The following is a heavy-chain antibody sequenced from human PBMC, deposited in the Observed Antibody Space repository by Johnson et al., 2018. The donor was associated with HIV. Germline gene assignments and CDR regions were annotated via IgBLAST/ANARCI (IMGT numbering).Heavy chain of an antibody. CDR3: ARDQKVQPSSYLDAFDI. CDR2: ISSSGSTI. V-gene: IGHV3-11*04. J-gene: IGHJ3*02. Sequence: QVQLVESGGGLVKPGGSLRLSCVTSGFTFSAYYMSWIRQAPGKGLEWVSYISSSGSTIYYADSVKGRFTISRDNAKNSLYLQMNSLRAEDTAVYYCARDQKVQPSSYLDAFDIWGQGTMVTVSS. CDR1: GFTFSAYY. D-gene: IGHD4-11*01.